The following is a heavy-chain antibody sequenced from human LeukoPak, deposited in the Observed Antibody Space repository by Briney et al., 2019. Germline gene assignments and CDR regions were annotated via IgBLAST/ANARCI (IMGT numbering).Heavy chain of an antibody. CDR2: ISTFNNYT. CDR3: ARGVPMSGGASDH. V-gene: IGHV1-18*01. D-gene: IGHD1-26*01. J-gene: IGHJ4*02. Sequence: ASVKVSCKASGYTFRSYGISWVRQAPGQGLEWMGWISTFNNYTDYAQKFQGRVTMTTDTSTSTAYMELRSLRSDDTAMYYCARGVPMSGGASDHWGQGTLVTVSS. CDR1: GYTFRSYG.